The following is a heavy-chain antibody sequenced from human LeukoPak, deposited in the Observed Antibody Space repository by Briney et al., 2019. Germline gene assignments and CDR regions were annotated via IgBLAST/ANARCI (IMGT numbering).Heavy chain of an antibody. J-gene: IGHJ5*02. Sequence: GGSLRLSCEASGFTFTNAWMNWVRQAPGKGPEWVGRMKSKRDGGATEYAAPVKGRFTISRDNSKNMLNLQMNSLRAEDTAIYYCAKWARHYDILTGSNWFDPWGQGTLVTVSS. CDR3: AKWARHYDILTGSNWFDP. D-gene: IGHD3-9*01. CDR1: GFTFTNAW. V-gene: IGHV3-15*01. CDR2: MKSKRDGGAT.